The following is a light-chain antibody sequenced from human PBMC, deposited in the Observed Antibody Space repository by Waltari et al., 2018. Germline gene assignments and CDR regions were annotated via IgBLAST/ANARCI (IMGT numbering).Light chain of an antibody. CDR2: GAS. V-gene: IGKV3-11*01. CDR3: QQYSKWPLT. Sequence: LSLSPGERVTLSCRASQSVSTSLAWYQQKPGQAPGLLIYGASSRATGIPDRFSGSGSGTDFNVTISSLEPEDFAVYYCQQYSKWPLTFGGGTKVEIK. J-gene: IGKJ4*01. CDR1: QSVSTS.